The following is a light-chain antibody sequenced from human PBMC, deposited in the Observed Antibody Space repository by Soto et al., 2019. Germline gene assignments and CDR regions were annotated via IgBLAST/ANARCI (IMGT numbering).Light chain of an antibody. V-gene: IGLV2-18*02. CDR2: EVT. Sequence: SALTQPPSVSGSPGQSVTISCTGTSSDVGKYDRVSWYQQPPGTAPKLIIYEVTNRPSGVPARFSGSKSGNTASLTISGLQAEDEADYCSSYTSTSRYVFGAGTKVTVL. CDR3: SSYTSTSRYV. CDR1: SSDVGKYDR. J-gene: IGLJ1*01.